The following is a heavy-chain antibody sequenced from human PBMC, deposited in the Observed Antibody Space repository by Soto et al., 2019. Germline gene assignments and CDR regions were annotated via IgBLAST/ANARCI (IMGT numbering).Heavy chain of an antibody. CDR3: ARGRDLLWFGESYAFDI. V-gene: IGHV1-8*02. Sequence: GASVKVSCKASGYTFTSYGISWVRQAPGQGLEWMGWMNASSGNTNYAQEFQGRVTMTRNTSISTAYMELRSLRSEDTAVYYCARGRDLLWFGESYAFDIWGQGTMVTVSS. J-gene: IGHJ3*02. CDR2: MNASSGNT. CDR1: GYTFTSYG. D-gene: IGHD3-10*01.